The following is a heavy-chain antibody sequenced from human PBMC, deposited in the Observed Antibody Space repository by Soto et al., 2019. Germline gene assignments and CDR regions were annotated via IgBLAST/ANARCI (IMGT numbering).Heavy chain of an antibody. D-gene: IGHD2-2*01. J-gene: IGHJ6*02. Sequence: ASVKVSCKASGYTFTSYDINWVRQATGQGLEWMGWMNPNSGNTGYAQKFQGRVTMTRNTSISTAYMELSSLRSEDTAVYYCARWGGDCSSTRCYSYYYGMDVWGQGTTVTVSS. CDR1: GYTFTSYD. CDR3: ARWGGDCSSTRCYSYYYGMDV. CDR2: MNPNSGNT. V-gene: IGHV1-8*01.